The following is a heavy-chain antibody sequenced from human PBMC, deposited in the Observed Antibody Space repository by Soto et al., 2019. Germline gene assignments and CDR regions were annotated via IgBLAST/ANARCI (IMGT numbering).Heavy chain of an antibody. J-gene: IGHJ6*03. D-gene: IGHD1-7*01. Sequence: GGSLRLSCAASGFTFSDYYMSWIRQAPGKGLEWVSYISSSGSTIYYADSVKGRFTISRDNAKNSLYLQMNSLRAEDTAVYYCATNWNYPYYYYYMDVWGKGTTVTVSS. CDR2: ISSSGSTI. CDR3: ATNWNYPYYYYYMDV. CDR1: GFTFSDYY. V-gene: IGHV3-11*01.